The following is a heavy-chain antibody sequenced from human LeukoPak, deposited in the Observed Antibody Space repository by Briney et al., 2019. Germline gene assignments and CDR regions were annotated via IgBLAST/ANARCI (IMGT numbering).Heavy chain of an antibody. J-gene: IGHJ5*02. CDR3: ARGATRFGELTDWLDP. Sequence: GASVKVSCKASDYTFSNYGVSWVRQAPGRGLEWLGWISAYNGNTNYAQKFQGRVTMTRDTSTSTAYMEVTSLRSDDTAVYYCARGATRFGELTDWLDPWGQGTLVTVSS. V-gene: IGHV1-18*01. CDR2: ISAYNGNT. CDR1: DYTFSNYG. D-gene: IGHD3-10*02.